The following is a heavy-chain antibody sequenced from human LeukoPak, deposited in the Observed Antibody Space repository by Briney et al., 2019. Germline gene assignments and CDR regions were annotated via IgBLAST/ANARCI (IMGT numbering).Heavy chain of an antibody. V-gene: IGHV5-51*01. CDR3: ARQAYYYDSSGSPPGNAFDI. D-gene: IGHD3-22*01. CDR1: GYSFTSYW. J-gene: IGHJ3*02. CDR2: IYPGDSDT. Sequence: GESLKISCRGSGYSFTSYWIGWVRQMPGKGLEWMGIIYPGDSDTRYSPSFQGQVTISADKSISTAYLQWSSLKASDTAMYYCARQAYYYDSSGSPPGNAFDIWGQGTMVTVSS.